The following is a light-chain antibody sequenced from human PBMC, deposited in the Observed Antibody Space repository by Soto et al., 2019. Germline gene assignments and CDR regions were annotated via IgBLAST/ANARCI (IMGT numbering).Light chain of an antibody. CDR2: AAT. CDR3: QQYNSYPWT. J-gene: IGKJ1*01. V-gene: IGKV1-16*01. CDR1: QDISNF. Sequence: DIQMTQSPSTLSASVGDRVTITCRASQDISNFLAWFQQRPGKVPKRLIYAATTLESGFPSRFSGSGSGTEFTLTISSLQPDDFATYYCQQYNSYPWTFGQGTKVDIK.